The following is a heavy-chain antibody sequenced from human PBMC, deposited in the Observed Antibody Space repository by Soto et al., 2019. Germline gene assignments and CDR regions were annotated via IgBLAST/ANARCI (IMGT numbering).Heavy chain of an antibody. J-gene: IGHJ4*02. CDR1: GFTFSSYA. V-gene: IGHV3-30-3*01. CDR2: ISYDGSNK. CDR3: ARVPVEMATIHVFDY. D-gene: IGHD5-12*01. Sequence: QVQLVESGGGVVQPGRSLRLSCAASGFTFSSYAMHWVRQAPGKGLEWVAVISYDGSNKYYADSVKGRFTISRDNSKNTLYLKRNSLRAEDTPVYYCARVPVEMATIHVFDYWGRGPLVPVSP.